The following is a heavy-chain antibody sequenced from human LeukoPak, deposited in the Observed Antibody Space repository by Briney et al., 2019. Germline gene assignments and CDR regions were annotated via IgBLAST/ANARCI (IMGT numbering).Heavy chain of an antibody. J-gene: IGHJ4*02. Sequence: GGSLRLSCTTSGFIFGDYAMSWVRQAPGKGLEWVSLIRGRVYGATTEYAASVKGRFAMSRDDSKSIAYLQMNSLKSEDTAMYYCSRERAGVFQYWGQGILVTVSS. CDR3: SRERAGVFQY. CDR2: IRGRVYGATT. V-gene: IGHV3-49*04. CDR1: GFIFGDYA.